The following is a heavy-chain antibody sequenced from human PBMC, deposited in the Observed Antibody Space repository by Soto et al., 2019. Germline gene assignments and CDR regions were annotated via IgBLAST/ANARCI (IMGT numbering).Heavy chain of an antibody. V-gene: IGHV1-2*02. Sequence: GASVKVSCKASGYTFTGYYMHWVRQAPGQGLEWMGWINPNSGGTNYAQKFQGRVTMTRDTSISTAYMELSRLRSDDTAVYYCARVTRGWLQFEDLYYFDYWGQGTLVTVSS. J-gene: IGHJ4*02. CDR1: GYTFTGYY. CDR2: INPNSGGT. CDR3: ARVTRGWLQFEDLYYFDY. D-gene: IGHD5-12*01.